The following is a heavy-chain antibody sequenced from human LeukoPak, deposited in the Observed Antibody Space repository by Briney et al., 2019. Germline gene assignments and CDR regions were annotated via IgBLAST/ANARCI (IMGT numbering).Heavy chain of an antibody. CDR2: IYYSGST. V-gene: IGHV4-59*01. D-gene: IGHD1-1*01. Sequence: SETLSLTCTVSGGSISSYYWSWIRQPPGEGPEWIGCIYYSGSTNYNPSLKSRVTISVDTSKNQFSLKLSSVTAADTAVYYCARATKRQLLGAFDIWGQGTMVTVSS. CDR3: ARATKRQLLGAFDI. CDR1: GGSISSYY. J-gene: IGHJ3*02.